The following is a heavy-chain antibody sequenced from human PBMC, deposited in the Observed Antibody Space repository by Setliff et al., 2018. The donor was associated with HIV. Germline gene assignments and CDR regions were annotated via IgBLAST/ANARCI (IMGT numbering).Heavy chain of an antibody. CDR2: IYGSSGST. CDR3: AKGQDGLRYNWFDP. V-gene: IGHV3-23*01. Sequence: GGSLRLSCAASGFTFSNYAMGWVRQAPGKGLEWVSAIYGSSGSTNYADSVKGRFTISRDNSKNMLYLQMNSLRAEDTAVYYCAKGQDGLRYNWFDPWGHGTLVTVSS. CDR1: GFTFSNYA. J-gene: IGHJ5*02.